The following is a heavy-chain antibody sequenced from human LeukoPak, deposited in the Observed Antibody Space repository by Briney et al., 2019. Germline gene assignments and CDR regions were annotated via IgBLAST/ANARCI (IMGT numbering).Heavy chain of an antibody. CDR2: INHSGST. CDR3: ARGLNGSGSYYKPFDY. D-gene: IGHD3-10*01. J-gene: IGHJ4*02. CDR1: GGSFSGYY. V-gene: IGHV4-34*01. Sequence: PSETLSLTCAVYGGSFSGYYWSWIRQPPGKGLEWIGEINHSGSTNYNPSLKSRVTISVDTSKNQFSLKLSSVTAADTAVYYCARGLNGSGSYYKPFDYWGQGTLVTVSS.